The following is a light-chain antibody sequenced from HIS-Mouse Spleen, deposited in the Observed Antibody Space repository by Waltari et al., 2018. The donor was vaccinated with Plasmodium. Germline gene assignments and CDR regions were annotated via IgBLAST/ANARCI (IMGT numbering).Light chain of an antibody. CDR1: SSDVGGYNY. J-gene: IGLJ1*01. CDR3: SSYAGSNNYV. V-gene: IGLV2-8*01. Sequence: QSALTQPPSASGSPGQSVTISCTGTSSDVGGYNYVSWYQQHPGKASKLMIYEVSKRPSGVPGRFSGSKSGNTASLTVSGLQAEDEADYYCSSYAGSNNYVFGTGTKVTVL. CDR2: EVS.